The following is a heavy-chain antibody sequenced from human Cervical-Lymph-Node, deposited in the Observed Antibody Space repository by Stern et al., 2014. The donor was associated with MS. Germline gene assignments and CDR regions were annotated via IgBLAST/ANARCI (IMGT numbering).Heavy chain of an antibody. CDR2: INPRSGDT. CDR1: GYTFTDYY. D-gene: IGHD6-19*01. J-gene: IGHJ4*02. V-gene: IGHV1-2*06. Sequence: QVQLVQSGAEVKKPGASVKVSCKTSGYTFTDYYIHCVRQAPGQGLEWLGRINPRSGDTNYEQRFQGRVTMSRETSITTAYMELSRLTSDDTAVYFCAKTAAPDSSGWFFGTARTIEDTYYFDHWGQGTLVTVSS. CDR3: AKTAAPDSSGWFFGTARTIEDTYYFDH.